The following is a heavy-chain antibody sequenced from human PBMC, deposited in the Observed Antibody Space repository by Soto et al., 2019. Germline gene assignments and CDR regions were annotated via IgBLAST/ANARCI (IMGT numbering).Heavy chain of an antibody. D-gene: IGHD3-3*01. CDR1: GGSINSGGYS. Sequence: PSETLSLTCGVSGGSINSGGYSWSWIRQPPGRGLEWIGNIYPSGSANYSPSLKTRVTISVDRSMNQFSLNLGSVTAADTAVYYCAREIFPYGMGAWAQGTTVTVSS. V-gene: IGHV4-30-2*01. J-gene: IGHJ6*02. CDR2: IYPSGSA. CDR3: AREIFPYGMGA.